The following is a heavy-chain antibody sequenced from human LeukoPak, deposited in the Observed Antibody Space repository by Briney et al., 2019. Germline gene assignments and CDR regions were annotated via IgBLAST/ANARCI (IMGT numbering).Heavy chain of an antibody. CDR1: GFTFSSYW. CDR3: ATQYSSDSFDY. J-gene: IGHJ4*02. D-gene: IGHD6-19*01. CDR2: ISSSGSTI. V-gene: IGHV3-48*03. Sequence: GGSLRLSCAASGFTFSSYWMSWVRQAPGKGLEWVSYISSSGSTIYYADSVKGRFTISRDNAKNSLYLQMNSLRAEDTAVYYCATQYSSDSFDYWGQGTLVTVSS.